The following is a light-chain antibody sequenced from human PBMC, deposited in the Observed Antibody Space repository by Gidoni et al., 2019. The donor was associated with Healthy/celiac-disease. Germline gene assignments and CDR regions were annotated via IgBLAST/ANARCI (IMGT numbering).Light chain of an antibody. V-gene: IGKV1-27*01. CDR3: QKYNSAPLT. CDR1: QGISNY. Sequence: DIQMTQSPSSLSASVGDTVTITWRASQGISNYVAWYQQKPGKVPKILIYAASTLQSGVPSRFSGSGSVTDFTFTSSSLQPEDVATDYCQKYNSAPLTFGGGTKVEIK. J-gene: IGKJ4*01. CDR2: AAS.